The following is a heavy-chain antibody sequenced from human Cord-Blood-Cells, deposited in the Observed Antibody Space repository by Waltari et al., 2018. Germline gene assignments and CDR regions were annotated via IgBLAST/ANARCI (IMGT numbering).Heavy chain of an antibody. J-gene: IGHJ3*02. CDR2: IIPILGIA. CDR3: ARDRLHYDAFDI. Sequence: KKPGSSVKVSCKASGGTFSSYAISWVRQAPGQGLEWMGRIIPILGIANYAQKFQGRVTITADKSTSTAYMALSSLRSEDTAVYYCARDRLHYDAFDIWGQGTMVTVSS. CDR1: GGTFSSYA. V-gene: IGHV1-69*04.